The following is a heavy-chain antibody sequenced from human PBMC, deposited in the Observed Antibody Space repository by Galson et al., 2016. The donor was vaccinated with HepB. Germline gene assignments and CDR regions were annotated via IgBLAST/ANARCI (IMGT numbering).Heavy chain of an antibody. D-gene: IGHD3-16*01. CDR3: ATLDTAVFLVGETFGGT. V-gene: IGHV3-7*03. J-gene: IGHJ5*02. Sequence: SLRLSCAASGLTFRKNWMSWVRQAPGKGLEWLACIKQDGSEKHYVDSVRGRFTISTDIARNSIYLQMNSLRAEDTAVYHCATLDTAVFLVGETFGGTWGQGTQVIVSS. CDR1: GLTFRKNW. CDR2: IKQDGSEK.